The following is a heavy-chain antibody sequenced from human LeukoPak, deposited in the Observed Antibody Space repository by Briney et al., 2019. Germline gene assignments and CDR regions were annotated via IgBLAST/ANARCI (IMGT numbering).Heavy chain of an antibody. CDR2: ISGSGGST. CDR1: GFTFSSYA. CDR3: ARGAITMVRGVIRPDAFDI. V-gene: IGHV3-23*01. D-gene: IGHD3-10*01. Sequence: GGSLRLSCAASGFTFSSYAMSWVRQTPGKGLEWVSAISGSGGSTYYADSVKGRFTISRDNSKNTLYLQMNSLRAEDTAVYYCARGAITMVRGVIRPDAFDIWGQGRMVTVSS. J-gene: IGHJ3*02.